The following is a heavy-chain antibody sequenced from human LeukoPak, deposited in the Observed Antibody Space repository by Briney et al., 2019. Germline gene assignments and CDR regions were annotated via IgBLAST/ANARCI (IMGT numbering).Heavy chain of an antibody. J-gene: IGHJ4*02. V-gene: IGHV3-11*01. CDR1: GFTFSDYY. Sequence: GGSLRLSCAASGFTFSDYYMTWVRQAPGKGLEWVSYISSSGGTIYYADSVKGRFTISRNSAKNSLFLQMSSLRAEDTAVYYCARAPITAGEGYYYSPDYWGQGTLVTVSS. D-gene: IGHD3-3*01. CDR2: ISSSGGTI. CDR3: ARAPITAGEGYYYSPDY.